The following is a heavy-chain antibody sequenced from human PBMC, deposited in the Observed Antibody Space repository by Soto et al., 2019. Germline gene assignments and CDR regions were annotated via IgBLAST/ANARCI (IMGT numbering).Heavy chain of an antibody. J-gene: IGHJ3*02. CDR3: ARPYVEVAVNDAFDM. CDR2: IGTHADTT. CDR1: GFTFSTYA. V-gene: IGHV3-23*01. Sequence: EVQLLESGGGLVQPGGSLRLSCAASGFTFSTYAMTWVRQSPGKGLEWVSSIGTHADTTYYVDSVKGRFSISRDNSKNTVYLQMSSLSAEDTAVYYCARPYVEVAVNDAFDMWGRGTMVTVSS. D-gene: IGHD3-16*01.